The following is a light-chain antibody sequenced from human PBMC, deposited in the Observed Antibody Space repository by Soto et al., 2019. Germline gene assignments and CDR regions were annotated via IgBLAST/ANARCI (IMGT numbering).Light chain of an antibody. CDR2: ANT. V-gene: IGLV1-40*01. CDR1: SSYSGATYD. CDR3: QTSDSSLSGYV. Sequence: QSVLTPPPSVSGAPGQRDTTSSTLRSSYSGATYDVHWYQQLPGTAPKLLIYANTDRPSGVPDRFSGSKSGTAASLAITGLQAEDEADYYCQTSDSSLSGYVFGTGTKVTVL. J-gene: IGLJ1*01.